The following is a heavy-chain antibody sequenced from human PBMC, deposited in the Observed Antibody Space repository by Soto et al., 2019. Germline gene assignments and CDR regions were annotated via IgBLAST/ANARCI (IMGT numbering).Heavy chain of an antibody. D-gene: IGHD3-3*01. J-gene: IGHJ3*02. Sequence: QLHLVQSGAVVKKPGASVTVSCSASGYPVTAYYMHWVRQAPGRGLEWMGGINPATGAAKYTQTFQGGATLTRDPSTSTVFMELSGLTSEDPAAFYCARGGGVGVAGSAAFDMWGQGTLVTVSS. V-gene: IGHV1-2*02. CDR3: ARGGGVGVAGSAAFDM. CDR1: GYPVTAYY. CDR2: INPATGAA.